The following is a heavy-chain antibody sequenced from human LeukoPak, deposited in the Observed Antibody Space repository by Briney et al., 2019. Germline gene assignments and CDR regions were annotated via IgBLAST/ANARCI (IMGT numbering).Heavy chain of an antibody. Sequence: SETLSLTCAVYGGSFSGYYWSWIRQPPGKGLEWIGEINHSGSTNYNPSLKSRVAISVDTSKNQFSLKLSSVTAADTAVYYCARGRTILGYWGQGTLVTVSS. CDR3: ARGRTILGY. J-gene: IGHJ4*02. CDR2: INHSGST. V-gene: IGHV4-34*01. CDR1: GGSFSGYY.